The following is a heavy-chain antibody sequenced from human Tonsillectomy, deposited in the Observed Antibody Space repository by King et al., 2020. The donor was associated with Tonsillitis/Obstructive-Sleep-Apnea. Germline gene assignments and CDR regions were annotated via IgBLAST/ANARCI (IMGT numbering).Heavy chain of an antibody. CDR2: IYYSGST. J-gene: IGHJ4*02. D-gene: IGHD3-10*01. V-gene: IGHV4-39*01. Sequence: QLQESGPGLVKPSETLSLTCTVSGGSISSSSYYWGWIRQPPGKGLEWIGSIYYSGSTYYNPSLKSRVTISVDTSKNQFSLKLSSVTAADTAVYYCAYGSGSYPGRYYFDYWGQGTLVTVSS. CDR3: AYGSGSYPGRYYFDY. CDR1: GGSISSSSYY.